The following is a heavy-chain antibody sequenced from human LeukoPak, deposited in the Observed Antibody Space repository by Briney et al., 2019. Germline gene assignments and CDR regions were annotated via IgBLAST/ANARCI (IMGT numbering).Heavy chain of an antibody. J-gene: IGHJ6*03. D-gene: IGHD3-10*01. Sequence: GGSLRLSCGASGFTFSNYAMSWVRQAQGKGLEWVSFRSGGGDRKDYGDSVKGRFTISRDNSKNTLYLQLNSLRAEDTAVYYCAKKQGMVRVNYHMDVWGKGTTVTVSS. CDR1: GFTFSNYA. CDR3: AKKQGMVRVNYHMDV. CDR2: RSGGGDRK. V-gene: IGHV3-23*01.